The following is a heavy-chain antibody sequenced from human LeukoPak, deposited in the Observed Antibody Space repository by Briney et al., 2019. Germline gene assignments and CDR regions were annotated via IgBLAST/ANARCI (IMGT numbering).Heavy chain of an antibody. CDR3: ARVGTVAGTLGY. CDR1: GYSISSGYY. Sequence: PSETLSLTCTVSGYSISSGYYWGLLRPPPGKGVEWIGSIYHSGSTYYNPSLKSRVTISVDTSKNQFSLKLSSVTAADTAVYYCARVGTVAGTLGYWGQGTLVTVSS. J-gene: IGHJ4*02. CDR2: IYHSGST. D-gene: IGHD6-19*01. V-gene: IGHV4-38-2*02.